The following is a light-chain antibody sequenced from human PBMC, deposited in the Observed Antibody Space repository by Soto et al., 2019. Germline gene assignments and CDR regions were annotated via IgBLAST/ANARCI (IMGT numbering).Light chain of an antibody. CDR1: TSDVGGYDY. V-gene: IGLV2-14*03. Sequence: QSVLTQPASVSGSPGQSITISCTGTTSDVGGYDYVSWYQHHPGNAPKLVISDVSDRPSGVSNRFSGSKSGNTASLTISGLQAEDEADYYCSSYTTSRTWVFGGGTKVTVL. J-gene: IGLJ3*02. CDR2: DVS. CDR3: SSYTTSRTWV.